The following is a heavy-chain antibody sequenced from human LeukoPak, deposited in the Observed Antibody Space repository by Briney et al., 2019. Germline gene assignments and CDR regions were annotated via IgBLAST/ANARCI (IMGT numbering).Heavy chain of an antibody. CDR2: ISYDGSNR. CDR1: GFAFSRHG. CDR3: AKDLSGSYSVDY. D-gene: IGHD1-26*01. V-gene: IGHV3-30*18. Sequence: GGSLRLSCAASGFAFSRHGMHWVRQAPGKGLEWVAVISYDGSNRCYADSVKGRFTISRDNSKNTLYLQMNSLRAEDTAVYYCAKDLSGSYSVDYWGQGTLVTVSS. J-gene: IGHJ4*02.